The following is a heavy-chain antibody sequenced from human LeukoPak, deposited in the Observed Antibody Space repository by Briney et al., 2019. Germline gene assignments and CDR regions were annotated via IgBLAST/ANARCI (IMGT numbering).Heavy chain of an antibody. V-gene: IGHV3-74*01. D-gene: IGHD3-16*01. Sequence: GGSLRLSCAASGFTFSSYWMHWVRQAPGKGLVWVSRINSDGSSASYADSVKGRFTISRDNAKNTLYLQMNSLRAEDTAVYYCARGGGMLVRSYDYWGQGTLVTVSS. J-gene: IGHJ4*02. CDR1: GFTFSSYW. CDR2: INSDGSSA. CDR3: ARGGGMLVRSYDY.